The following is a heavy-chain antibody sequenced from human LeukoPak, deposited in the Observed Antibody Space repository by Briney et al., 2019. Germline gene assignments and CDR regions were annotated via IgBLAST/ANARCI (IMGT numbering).Heavy chain of an antibody. CDR3: AILGATVTDYYYYMDV. CDR1: GDTFSSYA. Sequence: PVKVSCKASGDTFSSYALSWVRQAPGQGLEWMGGIIPLFDTANYAQKFQGRVTITADKSTSTAYMELRSLRSDDTAVYYCAILGATVTDYYYYMDVWGKGTTVTVSS. V-gene: IGHV1-69*06. D-gene: IGHD4-17*01. CDR2: IIPLFDTA. J-gene: IGHJ6*03.